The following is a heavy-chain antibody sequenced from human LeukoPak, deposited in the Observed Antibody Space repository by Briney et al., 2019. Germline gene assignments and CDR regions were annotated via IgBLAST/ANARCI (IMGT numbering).Heavy chain of an antibody. Sequence: SQTLSLTCTVSGGSISSGGYYWSWIRQHPGKGLEWIGYIYYSGSTYYNPSLKSRVTISVDTSKNQFSLKLSSVTAADTAVYYCARIRGSYYQEADNWFDPWGQGTLVTVSS. CDR1: GGSISSGGYY. J-gene: IGHJ5*02. CDR2: IYYSGST. V-gene: IGHV4-31*03. D-gene: IGHD3-10*01. CDR3: ARIRGSYYQEADNWFDP.